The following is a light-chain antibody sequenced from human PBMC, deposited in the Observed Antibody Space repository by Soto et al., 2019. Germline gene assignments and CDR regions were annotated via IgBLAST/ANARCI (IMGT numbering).Light chain of an antibody. Sequence: EIVLTQSPATLSSSPGERATLSCRASQTVSNKLAWYQHKPGQPPRILIYDTSNRDTGIPARFSGSGSGTDFTLTISSLEPEDFAVYYCHQRKSWPRTFGQGTKV. J-gene: IGKJ1*01. CDR1: QTVSNK. CDR3: HQRKSWPRT. V-gene: IGKV3-11*01. CDR2: DTS.